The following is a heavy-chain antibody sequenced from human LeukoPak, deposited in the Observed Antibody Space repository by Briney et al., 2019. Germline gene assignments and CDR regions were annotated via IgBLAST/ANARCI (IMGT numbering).Heavy chain of an antibody. J-gene: IGHJ3*02. CDR1: GGSISSYY. Sequence: SETLSLTCTVSGGSISSYYWSWIRQPPGKGLEWIGYIYYSGSTNYNPSLKSRVTISVDTSKNQFSLKLSSVTAADTAVYYCARDSTLGAFDIWGQGTMVTVSS. D-gene: IGHD2-2*01. CDR3: ARDSTLGAFDI. V-gene: IGHV4-59*01. CDR2: IYYSGST.